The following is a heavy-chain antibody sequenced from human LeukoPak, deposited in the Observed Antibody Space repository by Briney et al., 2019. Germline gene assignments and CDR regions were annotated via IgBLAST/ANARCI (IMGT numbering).Heavy chain of an antibody. Sequence: GGSLRLSCAASGFIFNSYGMHWVRQAPGKGLEWVAVISYDGSNKYYADSVRGRFTISRDNSKNTLYLQMNSLRAEDTAVYYCARDRDYGDYVDAFDIWGQGTMVTVSS. D-gene: IGHD4-17*01. CDR2: ISYDGSNK. V-gene: IGHV3-30*19. CDR3: ARDRDYGDYVDAFDI. CDR1: GFIFNSYG. J-gene: IGHJ3*02.